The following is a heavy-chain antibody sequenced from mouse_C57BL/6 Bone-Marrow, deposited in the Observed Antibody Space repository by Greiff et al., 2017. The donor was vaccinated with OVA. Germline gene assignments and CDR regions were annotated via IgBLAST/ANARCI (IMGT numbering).Heavy chain of an antibody. D-gene: IGHD1-1*01. CDR2: ISSGGSYT. J-gene: IGHJ2*01. CDR1: GFTFSSYG. V-gene: IGHV5-6*01. Sequence: EVKVVESGGDLVKPGGSLKLSCAASGFTFSSYGMSWVRQTPDKRLEWVATISSGGSYTYYPDSVKGRFTISRDNAKNTLYLQMSSLKSEDTAMYYCARHPYYYGSSPFDYWGQGTTLTVSS. CDR3: ARHPYYYGSSPFDY.